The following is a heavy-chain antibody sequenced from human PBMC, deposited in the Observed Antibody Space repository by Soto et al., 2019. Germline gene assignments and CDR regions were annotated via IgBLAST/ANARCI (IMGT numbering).Heavy chain of an antibody. CDR2: MSYDGSTE. CDR1: GYTFSSYG. V-gene: IGHV3-30-3*01. D-gene: IGHD3-3*01. J-gene: IGHJ6*02. Sequence: VGSLRLSCAASGYTFSSYGMYWARQAPGKGLEWVAIMSYDGSTEYYADSVQGRFTFSRDDSQSTVFLQMNRMRAEDTAAYCCARTPSGGLTWSTPAHRKLYSYCMDVCGQRTMVTVSS. CDR3: ARTPSGGLTWSTPAHRKLYSYCMDV.